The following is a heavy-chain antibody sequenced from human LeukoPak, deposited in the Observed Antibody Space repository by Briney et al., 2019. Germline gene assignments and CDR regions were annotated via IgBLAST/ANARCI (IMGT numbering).Heavy chain of an antibody. Sequence: SETLSLTCTVSGGSISTSYYCWGWIRQPPGKGLEWIGNIHNSESTYYNPSLKSRVTISVDTSKNQFSLKLSSVTAADTAVYYCARQVTFGYAYAYYFDYWGQGTMVTVSS. CDR1: GGSISTSYYC. D-gene: IGHD5-18*01. CDR3: ARQVTFGYAYAYYFDY. J-gene: IGHJ4*02. CDR2: IHNSEST. V-gene: IGHV4-39*01.